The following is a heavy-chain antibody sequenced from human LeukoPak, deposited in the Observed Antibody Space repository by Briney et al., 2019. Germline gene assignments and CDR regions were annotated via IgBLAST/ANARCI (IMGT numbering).Heavy chain of an antibody. CDR3: AKGSSTSCYSFVDY. CDR1: GYTYSSYA. Sequence: GGSLRLSCATSGYTYSSYAMSWVRQAPGKGLEWVSAISGSGGSTYYADSVKGRFNLSRDNSNNTLYLQMNSLRAEDTAVYYCAKGSSTSCYSFVDYWGQGTLVTVSS. D-gene: IGHD2-2*02. CDR2: ISGSGGST. V-gene: IGHV3-23*01. J-gene: IGHJ4*02.